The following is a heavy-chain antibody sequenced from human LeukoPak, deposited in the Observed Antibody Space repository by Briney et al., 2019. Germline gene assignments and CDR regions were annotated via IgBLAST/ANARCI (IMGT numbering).Heavy chain of an antibody. Sequence: GGSLRLSCAASGFTFSSYSMNWVRQAPGKGLEWVSSISSSSSYIYYADSVKGRFTISRDNAKNSLYLQMNSLRAEDTAVYYCARGDTAMATANFDYWGQGTLVTVSS. CDR1: GFTFSSYS. D-gene: IGHD5-18*01. J-gene: IGHJ4*02. CDR2: ISSSSSYI. V-gene: IGHV3-21*01. CDR3: ARGDTAMATANFDY.